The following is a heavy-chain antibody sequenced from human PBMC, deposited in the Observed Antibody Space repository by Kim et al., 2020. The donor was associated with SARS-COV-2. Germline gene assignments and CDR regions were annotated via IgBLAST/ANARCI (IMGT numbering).Heavy chain of an antibody. V-gene: IGHV3-23*01. CDR1: GFTFSSYA. CDR2: ISGSGGST. CDR3: AKGDYGSGSYYTPPFDY. Sequence: GGSLRLSCAASGFTFSSYAMSWVRQAPGKGLEWVSAISGSGGSTYYADSVKGRFTISRDNSKNTLYLQMNSLRAEDTAVYYCAKGDYGSGSYYTPPFDYWGQGTLVTVSS. J-gene: IGHJ4*02. D-gene: IGHD3-10*01.